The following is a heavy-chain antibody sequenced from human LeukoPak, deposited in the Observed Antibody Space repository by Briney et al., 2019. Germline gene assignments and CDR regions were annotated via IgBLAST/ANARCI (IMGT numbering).Heavy chain of an antibody. V-gene: IGHV3-48*04. Sequence: GGSLRLSCAASGFSFRSYSMYWVRQAPGKGLEWVSFISGSSSTIYYADSVKGRFTISRDNAKNSLYLQMNSLRAEDTAVYYCAREMTIFVWGKGTAVTVSS. CDR2: ISGSSSTI. CDR1: GFSFRSYS. CDR3: AREMTIFV. J-gene: IGHJ6*04. D-gene: IGHD3-3*01.